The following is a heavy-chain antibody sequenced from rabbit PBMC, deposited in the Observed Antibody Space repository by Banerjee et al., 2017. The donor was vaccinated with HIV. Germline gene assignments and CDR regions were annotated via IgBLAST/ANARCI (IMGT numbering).Heavy chain of an antibody. Sequence: QEQLEESGGDLVKPEGSLTLTCTASGFSFSNKYVMCWVRQAPGKGLEWIACINTSSGNTVYATWAKGRLTISKTSSTVALQMTSLTAADTATYFCARDLAGVVGWNLNLWGPGTLVTVS. CDR2: INTSSGNT. CDR3: ARDLAGVVGWNLNL. V-gene: IGHV1S45*01. J-gene: IGHJ4*01. D-gene: IGHD4-1*01. CDR1: GFSFSNKYV.